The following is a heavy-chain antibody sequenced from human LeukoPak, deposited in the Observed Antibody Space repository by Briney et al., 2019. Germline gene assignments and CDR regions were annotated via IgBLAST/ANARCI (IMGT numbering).Heavy chain of an antibody. V-gene: IGHV3-66*01. Sequence: PGGSLRLSCAASGFTVSSNYMSWIRQAPGKGLEWVSVIRSDGSTYYVDSVKGRFIISRDNSKNTLYLHMNSLRAEDTAVYYCATSDYVWGSYRPDYWGQGTLVTVSS. CDR2: IRSDGST. CDR1: GFTVSSNY. J-gene: IGHJ4*02. CDR3: ATSDYVWGSYRPDY. D-gene: IGHD3-16*02.